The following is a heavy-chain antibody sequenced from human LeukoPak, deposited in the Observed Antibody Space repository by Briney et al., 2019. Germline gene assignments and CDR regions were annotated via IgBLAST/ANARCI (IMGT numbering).Heavy chain of an antibody. V-gene: IGHV1-18*01. D-gene: IGHD3-22*01. Sequence: ASVKVSCKASGYTFTSYGISWVRQAPGQGPEWMGWISAYNGNTNYAQKLQGRVTMTTDTSTSTAYMELRSLRSDDTAVYYCARTMIVVVDEYYFDYWGQGTLVTVSS. CDR3: ARTMIVVVDEYYFDY. CDR2: ISAYNGNT. CDR1: GYTFTSYG. J-gene: IGHJ4*02.